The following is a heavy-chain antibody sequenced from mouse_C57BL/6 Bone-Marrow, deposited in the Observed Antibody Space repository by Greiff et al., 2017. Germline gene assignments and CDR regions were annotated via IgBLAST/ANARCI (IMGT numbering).Heavy chain of an antibody. CDR1: GYTFTDYE. D-gene: IGHD3-2*02. CDR2: IDPETGGT. J-gene: IGHJ2*01. CDR3: TKGLRSYYFDY. V-gene: IGHV1-15*01. Sequence: QVQLQQSGAELVRPGASVTLSCKASGYTFTDYEMHWVKQTPVHGLEWIGAIDPETGGTAYNQKFKGKGILTADKSSSTAYMDLRSLTSEDSAVYYCTKGLRSYYFDYGGQGTTLTVTS.